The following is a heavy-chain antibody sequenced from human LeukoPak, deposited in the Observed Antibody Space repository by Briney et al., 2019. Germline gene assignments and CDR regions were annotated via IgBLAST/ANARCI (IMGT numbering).Heavy chain of an antibody. V-gene: IGHV4-30-4*08. CDR1: GGSISSGDYY. Sequence: SETLSLTCTVSGGSISSGDYYWSWIRQPPGKGLEWIGYIYYSGSTYYNPSLKSRVTISVDTSKNQFSLKLSSVTAADTVVYYCARGRDYDILTGTLNWLDPWGQGTLVTVSS. CDR3: ARGRDYDILTGTLNWLDP. D-gene: IGHD3-9*01. J-gene: IGHJ5*02. CDR2: IYYSGST.